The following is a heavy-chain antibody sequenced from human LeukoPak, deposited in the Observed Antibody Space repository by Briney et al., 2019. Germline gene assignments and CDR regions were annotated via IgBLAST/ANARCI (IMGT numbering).Heavy chain of an antibody. J-gene: IGHJ5*02. V-gene: IGHV2-70*11. D-gene: IGHD3-22*01. CDR1: GFSLSTSGMC. Sequence: SGPALVKPTQTLTLTCTFSGFSLSTSGMCVSWIRQPPGKALEWLARIDWDDDKYYSTSLKTRLTISKDTSKNQVVLTMTNMDPVDTATYYCARMRRDYDSSGYYYRWFDPWGQGTLVTVSS. CDR2: IDWDDDK. CDR3: ARMRRDYDSSGYYYRWFDP.